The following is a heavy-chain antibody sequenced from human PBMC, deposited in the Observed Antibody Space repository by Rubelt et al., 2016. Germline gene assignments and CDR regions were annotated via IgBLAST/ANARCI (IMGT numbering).Heavy chain of an antibody. CDR3: ATTIAIRPYYFDY. V-gene: IGHV1-69*01. Sequence: QVQLVQSGAEVKKPGSSVKVSCKASGGTFSSYAISWVRQAPGQGLEWMGGIIPVFGTANYAQKFQGRSTTTADESTSTAYMELSSLRSGDTAVYYCATTIAIRPYYFDYWGQGTLVTVSS. CDR1: GGTFSSYA. CDR2: IIPVFGTA. D-gene: IGHD6-6*01. J-gene: IGHJ4*02.